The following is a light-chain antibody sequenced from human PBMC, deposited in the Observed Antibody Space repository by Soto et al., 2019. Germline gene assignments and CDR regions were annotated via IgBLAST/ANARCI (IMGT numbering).Light chain of an antibody. CDR3: QQYNSYRT. CDR1: QSISIW. V-gene: IGKV1-5*01. CDR2: DAS. J-gene: IGKJ1*01. Sequence: DIQMTQSPSTLSASVGDRVTITCRARQSISIWLAWYQQKPGKAPKLLIYDASILKSGVPSRFSGSGSGTEFTLTIRSLQPDDFATYYCQQYNSYRTFGQGTKVDIK.